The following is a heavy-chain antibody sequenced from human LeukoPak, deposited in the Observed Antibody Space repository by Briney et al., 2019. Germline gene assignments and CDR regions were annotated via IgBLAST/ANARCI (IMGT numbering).Heavy chain of an antibody. CDR2: IRYDGSNK. Sequence: PGGSLRLSCAASGFTFSSYGMHWVRQAPGKGLEWVAFIRYDGSNKYYADSVKGRFTISRDNSKNTLYLQMNSLRAEDTAVYYCAKDQGSRATTPIDYWGQGTLVTVSS. D-gene: IGHD4-11*01. CDR1: GFTFSSYG. CDR3: AKDQGSRATTPIDY. J-gene: IGHJ4*02. V-gene: IGHV3-30*02.